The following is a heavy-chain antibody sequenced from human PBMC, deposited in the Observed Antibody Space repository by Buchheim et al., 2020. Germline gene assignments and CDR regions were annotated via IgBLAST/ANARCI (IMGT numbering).Heavy chain of an antibody. CDR1: GFTFTIYW. CDR3: ARSQGGDIPL. J-gene: IGHJ4*02. D-gene: IGHD3-16*02. CDR2: IKQDGSEK. Sequence: EVQLVESGGGLVQPGGSLRLSCAASGFTFTIYWMSWVRQAPGKGLEWVANIKQDGSEKYYVDSVKGRFTISRDTAKNSLYLQMNSLRAEDTAVYYCARSQGGDIPLWGQGTL. V-gene: IGHV3-7*01.